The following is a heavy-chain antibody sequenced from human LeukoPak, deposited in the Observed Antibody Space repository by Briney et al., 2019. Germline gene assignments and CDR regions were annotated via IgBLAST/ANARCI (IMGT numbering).Heavy chain of an antibody. V-gene: IGHV3-7*01. Sequence: PGGSLRLSCAAAGFTFSKTWMSWVRQAPGKGLAWVASINEDGSEQRYADSVKGRVTISRDNAKNSLYLQMNSLTVDDTAMYYCAKGGSRFDYWGQGTLVTVSS. D-gene: IGHD3-16*01. CDR3: AKGGSRFDY. CDR2: INEDGSEQ. J-gene: IGHJ4*02. CDR1: GFTFSKTW.